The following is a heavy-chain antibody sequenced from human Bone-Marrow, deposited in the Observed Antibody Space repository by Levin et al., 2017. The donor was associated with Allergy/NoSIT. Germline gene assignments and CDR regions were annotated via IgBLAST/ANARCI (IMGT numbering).Heavy chain of an antibody. CDR3: ARDPARGYYSSSGYSGDH. CDR2: ITSSGDGT. CDR1: GFTFRHYT. D-gene: IGHD3-22*01. J-gene: IGHJ4*02. V-gene: IGHV3-48*02. Sequence: PGGSLRLSCAASGFTFRHYTMNWVRQAPGKGLEWVSCITSSGDGTYYADSVKGRFTISRDNAKNSLYLQLNRLRDEDTAMYYCARDPARGYYSSSGYSGDHWGQGTLVTVSS.